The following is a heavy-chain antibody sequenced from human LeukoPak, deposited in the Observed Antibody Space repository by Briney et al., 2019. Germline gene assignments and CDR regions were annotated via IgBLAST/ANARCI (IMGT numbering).Heavy chain of an antibody. CDR1: GFTFSSYS. CDR2: ISSSSSTI. Sequence: GGSLRLSCAASGFTFSSYSMNWVRQAPGKWLEWVSYISSSSSTIYYADSVKGRFTISRDNAKNSLYLQMNSLRAEDTAVYYYASSRRQWLVAYWYFDLWGRGTLVTVSS. V-gene: IGHV3-48*01. D-gene: IGHD6-19*01. CDR3: ASSRRQWLVAYWYFDL. J-gene: IGHJ2*01.